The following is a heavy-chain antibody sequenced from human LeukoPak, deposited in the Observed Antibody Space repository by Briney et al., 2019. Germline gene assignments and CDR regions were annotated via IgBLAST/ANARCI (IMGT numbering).Heavy chain of an antibody. CDR3: AKDSVGVAGPDY. CDR1: GFTFSNYV. Sequence: GGSLSLSCAAAGFTFSNYVMSWVRQAPGKGLDWVPAISGSGGGTYYADSVKGRFTICRDNSKNTLYLQMNSLRAEDTSVYYCAKDSVGVAGPDYWGQGTLVTVSS. V-gene: IGHV3-23*01. J-gene: IGHJ4*02. CDR2: ISGSGGGT. D-gene: IGHD6-19*01.